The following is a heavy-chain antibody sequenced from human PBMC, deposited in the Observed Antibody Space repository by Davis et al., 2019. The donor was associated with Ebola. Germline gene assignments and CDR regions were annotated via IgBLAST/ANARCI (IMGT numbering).Heavy chain of an antibody. V-gene: IGHV3-33*01. CDR3: ARDPYDFWSGYHKYYFDY. CDR2: IWYDGSDK. Sequence: GESLKISCAASGFTFTTFGMHWVRQAPGKGLQWVAFIWYDGSDKYYGDSVKGRFTISRDNSKNTVYLQMNSLRAEDTAVYYCARDPYDFWSGYHKYYFDYWGQGTLVTVSS. D-gene: IGHD3-3*01. CDR1: GFTFTTFG. J-gene: IGHJ4*02.